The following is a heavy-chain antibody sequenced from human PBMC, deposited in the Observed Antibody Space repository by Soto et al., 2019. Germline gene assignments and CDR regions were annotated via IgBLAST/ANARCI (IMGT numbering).Heavy chain of an antibody. CDR3: ARDVGTSVAFDI. CDR2: IYYSGST. V-gene: IGHV4-59*01. Sequence: SETLSLTCTVSGGSISSYYWSWIRQPPGKGLEWIGYIYYSGSTNYNPSLKSRVTISVDTSKNQFSLKLSSVTAADTAVYYCARDVGTSVAFDIWGQGTMVTVSS. D-gene: IGHD3-10*01. J-gene: IGHJ3*02. CDR1: GGSISSYY.